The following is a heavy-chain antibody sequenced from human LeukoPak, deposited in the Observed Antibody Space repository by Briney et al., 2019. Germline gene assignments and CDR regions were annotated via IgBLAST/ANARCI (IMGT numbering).Heavy chain of an antibody. J-gene: IGHJ4*02. V-gene: IGHV1-69*06. Sequence: SVKVSCKASGYTFTSYGISWVRQAPGQGLEWMGGIIPIFGTANYAQKFQGRVTITADKSTSTAYMELSSLRSEDTAVYYCASDRRSTSDTFDYWGQGTLVTVSS. CDR3: ASDRRSTSDTFDY. CDR1: GYTFTSYG. D-gene: IGHD2-2*01. CDR2: IIPIFGTA.